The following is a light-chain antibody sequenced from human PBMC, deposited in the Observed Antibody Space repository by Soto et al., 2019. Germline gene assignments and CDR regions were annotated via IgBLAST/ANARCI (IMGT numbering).Light chain of an antibody. J-gene: IGLJ3*02. V-gene: IGLV2-14*03. CDR3: SSYGASSTL. Sequence: QSALTQPASVSGSPGQSITISCTGSSSDIGGYNYVSWYQQHPGNAPQLMIYDVSYRPSGISDRFSGSKSGNTASLTISGLQPKDEADYYCSSYGASSTLFGGGTKVTVL. CDR2: DVS. CDR1: SSDIGGYNY.